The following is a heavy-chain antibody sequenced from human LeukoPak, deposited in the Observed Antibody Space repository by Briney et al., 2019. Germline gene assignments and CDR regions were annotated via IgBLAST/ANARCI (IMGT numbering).Heavy chain of an antibody. CDR3: AREACGSSCSRFDP. J-gene: IGHJ5*02. Sequence: SVKVSCKASGGTFSSYAISWVRQAPGQGLEWMGRIIPIFGIANYAQKFQGRVTITADKSTSTAYMELSSLRSEDTAVYYCAREACGSSCSRFDPWGQGTLVTVSS. CDR1: GGTFSSYA. V-gene: IGHV1-69*04. D-gene: IGHD2-15*01. CDR2: IIPIFGIA.